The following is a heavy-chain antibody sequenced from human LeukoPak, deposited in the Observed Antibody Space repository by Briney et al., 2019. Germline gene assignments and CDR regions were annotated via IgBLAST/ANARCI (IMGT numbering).Heavy chain of an antibody. CDR2: ISAYNGNT. V-gene: IGHV1-18*01. J-gene: IGHJ6*03. Sequence: ASVKVSCKASGYTFTSYGISWVRQAPGQGLEWMAWISAYNGNTNYAQKLQGRVTMTTDTSTSTAYMELRSLRSDDTAVYYCARVGVSSPVDTAMVEFYYYYMDVWGKGTTVTVPS. CDR1: GYTFTSYG. CDR3: ARVGVSSPVDTAMVEFYYYYMDV. D-gene: IGHD5-18*01.